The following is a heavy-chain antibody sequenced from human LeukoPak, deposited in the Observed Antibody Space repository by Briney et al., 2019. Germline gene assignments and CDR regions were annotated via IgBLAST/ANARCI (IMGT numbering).Heavy chain of an antibody. CDR1: GFTFTSSA. Sequence: GASVKVSCKASGFTFTSSAVQWVRQARGQRLEWIGWIFVGSGNTNYAQKFQERVTITRDMSTSTAYMELSSLRSEDTAVYYCAADQGYSSGWDYYYYGMDVWGQGTTVTVSS. V-gene: IGHV1-58*01. J-gene: IGHJ6*02. CDR3: AADQGYSSGWDYYYYGMDV. CDR2: IFVGSGNT. D-gene: IGHD6-19*01.